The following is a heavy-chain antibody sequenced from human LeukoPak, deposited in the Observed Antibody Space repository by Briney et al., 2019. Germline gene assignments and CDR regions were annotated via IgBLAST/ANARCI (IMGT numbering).Heavy chain of an antibody. CDR1: GFTVSSNY. Sequence: GGSRRLSCAASGFTVSSNYMSWVRQAPGKGLEWVSVIYSGGSTYYADSVKGRFTISRDNSKNTLYLQMNSLRAEDTAVYYCARVRYGYYFDYWGQGTLVTVSS. D-gene: IGHD5-18*01. CDR3: ARVRYGYYFDY. J-gene: IGHJ4*02. CDR2: IYSGGST. V-gene: IGHV3-53*01.